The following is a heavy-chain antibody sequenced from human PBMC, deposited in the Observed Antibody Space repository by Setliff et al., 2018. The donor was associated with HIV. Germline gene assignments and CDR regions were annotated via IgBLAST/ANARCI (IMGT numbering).Heavy chain of an antibody. D-gene: IGHD3-9*01. Sequence: GESLKISCKGFGYSFSDNWIGWVRQMPGKGLEWMGIIYPDDSATRYSPSFQGQVTISADKSISTAYLQWSSLKASDTAMYYCASGRKKNYDLFTGYYRILGVDFDYWGQGTLVTVSS. V-gene: IGHV5-51*01. CDR1: GYSFSDNW. J-gene: IGHJ4*02. CDR2: IYPDDSAT. CDR3: ASGRKKNYDLFTGYYRILGVDFDY.